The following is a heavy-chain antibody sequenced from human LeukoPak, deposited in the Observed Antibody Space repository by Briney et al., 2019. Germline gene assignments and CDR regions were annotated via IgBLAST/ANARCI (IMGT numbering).Heavy chain of an antibody. CDR1: GFTFSSYA. V-gene: IGHV3-23*01. CDR3: AKEISSVGASPDY. J-gene: IGHJ4*02. Sequence: PGESLTLSCAASGFTFSSYAMKWVRQPPGKGLEWVSSIRGTGGSTYYADSVKGRFTISSDNSKNTLYLQMNSLRAEDTAVYYCAKEISSVGASPDYWGQGTLVTVSS. D-gene: IGHD1-26*01. CDR2: IRGTGGST.